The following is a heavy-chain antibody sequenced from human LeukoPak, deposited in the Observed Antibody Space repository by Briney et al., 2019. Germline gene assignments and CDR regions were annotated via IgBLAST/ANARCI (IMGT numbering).Heavy chain of an antibody. D-gene: IGHD2-15*01. CDR2: IRYDGSNK. CDR3: AKDREGPYCSGGSCYGYFQH. CDR1: GFTFSSYG. Sequence: GGSLRLSCAASGFTFSSYGMHWVRQAPGKGLKWVAFIRYDGSNKYYVDSVKGRFTISRDNSKKTLYLQMNSLRAEDTAVYYCAKDREGPYCSGGSCYGYFQHWGQGTLVTVSS. V-gene: IGHV3-30*02. J-gene: IGHJ1*01.